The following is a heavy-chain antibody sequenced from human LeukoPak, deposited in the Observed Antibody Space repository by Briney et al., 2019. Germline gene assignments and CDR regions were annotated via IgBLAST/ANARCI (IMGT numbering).Heavy chain of an antibody. V-gene: IGHV4-39*01. CDR3: ARRFNLPAAMSYYYYYYMDV. CDR2: IYYSGST. J-gene: IGHJ6*03. D-gene: IGHD2-2*01. CDR1: GGSISSIYYY. Sequence: SETLSLTCSVSGGSISSIYYYWGRVRQPPGKGLEWIGNIYYSGSTFYNPSLKSRVTISVDTSKNQFSLKLSSVTAADTAVYYCARRFNLPAAMSYYYYYYMDVWGKGTTVTISS.